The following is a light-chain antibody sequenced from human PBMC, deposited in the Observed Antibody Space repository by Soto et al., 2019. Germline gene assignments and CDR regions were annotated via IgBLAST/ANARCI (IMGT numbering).Light chain of an antibody. V-gene: IGKV3-11*01. CDR2: DAS. CDR1: QSVSSY. CDR3: QQRNIWHPVT. Sequence: EIVLTQSPATLSLSPGERATLSCRASQSVSSYSAWYQQKPGQAPRLRLYDASNRATGIPASFSGSGSGTDFTLTISSLEHEDSAAYYCQQRNIWHPVTFGQGTRLEIK. J-gene: IGKJ5*01.